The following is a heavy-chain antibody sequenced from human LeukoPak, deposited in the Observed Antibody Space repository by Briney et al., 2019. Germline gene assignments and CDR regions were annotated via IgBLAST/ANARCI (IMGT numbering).Heavy chain of an antibody. V-gene: IGHV3-30*07. Sequence: SVKGRFTISRDNSKNTLYLQMNSLRAEDTAVYYCARDNPDSSGYYIWGQGTMVTVSS. CDR3: ARDNPDSSGYYI. J-gene: IGHJ3*02. D-gene: IGHD3-22*01.